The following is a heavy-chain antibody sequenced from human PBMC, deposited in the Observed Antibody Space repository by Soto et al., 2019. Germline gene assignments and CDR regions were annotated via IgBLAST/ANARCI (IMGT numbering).Heavy chain of an antibody. J-gene: IGHJ5*02. D-gene: IGHD3-10*01. CDR2: IYYSGST. CDR3: AITMASGLFDP. CDR1: GGSISSSSYY. V-gene: IGHV4-39*01. Sequence: QLQLQESGPGLVKPSETLSLTCTVSGGSISSSSYYWGWIRQPPGKGLEWIGSIYYSGSTYYNPSLKSRVTISVDTSKNQFSLKLSSVTAADTAVYYGAITMASGLFDPWGQGTLVTVSS.